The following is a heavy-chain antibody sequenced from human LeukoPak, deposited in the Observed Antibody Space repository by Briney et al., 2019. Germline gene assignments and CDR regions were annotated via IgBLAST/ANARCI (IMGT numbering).Heavy chain of an antibody. J-gene: IGHJ4*02. CDR3: ARSDGIAAAGPFDY. V-gene: IGHV3-30*03. D-gene: IGHD6-13*01. Sequence: GRSLRLSCAASGLTFSSYAMHWVRQAPGKGLEWVSVISYDGSNKDYADSVKGRFTISRDNSRNTLSLQMNSLRPEDTAVYYCARSDGIAAAGPFDYWGQGTLVTVSS. CDR1: GLTFSSYA. CDR2: ISYDGSNK.